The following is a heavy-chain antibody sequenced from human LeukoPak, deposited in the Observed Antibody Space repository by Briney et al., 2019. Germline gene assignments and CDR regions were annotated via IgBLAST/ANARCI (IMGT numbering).Heavy chain of an antibody. J-gene: IGHJ4*02. CDR3: ARDRLSTAGYFDY. D-gene: IGHD6-19*01. CDR1: GGSISSYY. Sequence: PSETLSLTCTFSGGSISSYYWSWIRQPPGKGLEWIGYIYYSGSTNYNPSLKSRVTISVDTSKNQFSLNLSSVTAADAAVYYCARDRLSTAGYFDYWGQGTLVTVSS. V-gene: IGHV4-59*01. CDR2: IYYSGST.